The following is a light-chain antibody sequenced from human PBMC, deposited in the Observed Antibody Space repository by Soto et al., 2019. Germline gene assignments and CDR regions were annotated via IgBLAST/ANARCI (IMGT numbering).Light chain of an antibody. J-gene: IGKJ5*01. CDR3: QQYYSYPGLT. V-gene: IGKV1-8*01. Sequence: AIRMTQSPSSFSASTGDRVTITCRASQGISSYLAWYQQKPGKAPKLLIYAASTLQSGVPPRFSGSGSGTDFTLTISCLQSEDFATYYCQQYYSYPGLTFGQGTRLEIK. CDR1: QGISSY. CDR2: AAS.